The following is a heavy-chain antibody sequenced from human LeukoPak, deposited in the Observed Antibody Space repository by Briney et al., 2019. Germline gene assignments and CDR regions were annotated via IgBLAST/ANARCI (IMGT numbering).Heavy chain of an antibody. CDR1: GYTFTSYG. V-gene: IGHV1-18*01. CDR2: ISAYNGNT. Sequence: ASVTVSCKASGYTFTSYGLSWVRQAPGQGLEGMGWISAYNGNTNYEQRLQGRVTMTTDTSTSTAYMELRSLRSDDTAVYYCAREGQRGYIYGHHDYWGQGTLVTVSS. CDR3: AREGQRGYIYGHHDY. J-gene: IGHJ4*02. D-gene: IGHD5-18*01.